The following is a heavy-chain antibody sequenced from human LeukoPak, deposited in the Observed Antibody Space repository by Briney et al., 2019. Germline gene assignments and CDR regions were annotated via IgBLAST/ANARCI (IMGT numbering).Heavy chain of an antibody. CDR3: ARDRGSGWYFDY. J-gene: IGHJ4*01. Sequence: SETLSLTCTVSGGSVSSGSYYWSWIRQPPGKGLEWIGYIYYSGSTNYNPSLKSRVTISVDTSKNQFSLKLSSVTAADTAVYYCARDRGSGWYFDYWGHGTLVTVSS. CDR2: IYYSGST. D-gene: IGHD6-19*01. V-gene: IGHV4-61*01. CDR1: GGSVSSGSYY.